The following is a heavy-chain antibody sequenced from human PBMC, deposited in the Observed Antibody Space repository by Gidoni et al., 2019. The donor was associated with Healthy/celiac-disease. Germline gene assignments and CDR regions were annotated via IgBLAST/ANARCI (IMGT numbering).Heavy chain of an antibody. CDR2: IYYSGST. D-gene: IGHD4-17*01. V-gene: IGHV4-30-4*01. Sequence: QVQLQESGPGLVKPSQTLYLTCTLSGGSISSGDYYLSWIRQPSGKGLGWIGYIYYSGSTYYNPSLKSRVTISVDTSNTQFSLKLSSVTAADTAVYYCASGYGANSGMDYFDYWGQGTLVTVSS. CDR1: GGSISSGDYY. J-gene: IGHJ4*02. CDR3: ASGYGANSGMDYFDY.